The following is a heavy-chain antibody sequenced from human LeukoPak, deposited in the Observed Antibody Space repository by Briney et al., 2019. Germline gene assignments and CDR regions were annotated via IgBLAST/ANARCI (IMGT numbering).Heavy chain of an antibody. Sequence: GGSLRLSCAAPGVIFSSYAMNWVRQAPGRGLEWVAEISSDGSNKFYADSVKGRFTVSRDNSKNTLYLQMNSLRAEDTALYYCARDNDPDYTSSPGWFDSWGQGTLVTVSS. CDR1: GVIFSSYA. CDR2: ISSDGSNK. D-gene: IGHD2-2*02. V-gene: IGHV3-30*01. J-gene: IGHJ5*01. CDR3: ARDNDPDYTSSPGWFDS.